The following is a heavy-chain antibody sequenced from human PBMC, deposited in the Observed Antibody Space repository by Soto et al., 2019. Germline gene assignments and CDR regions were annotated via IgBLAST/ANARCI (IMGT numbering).Heavy chain of an antibody. V-gene: IGHV3-23*01. CDR1: GFDFRNYA. CDR2: ISTSGAAT. CDR3: AKGGTMSCFDY. D-gene: IGHD3-22*01. Sequence: PGGSLRLSCVASGFDFRNYAIHWVRQAPGKGLEWVSGISTSGAATYDADSVKGRFTISRDNSKSTLYLRMNSLRDEDTAVYYCAKGGTMSCFDYCGQGAMVTVYS. J-gene: IGHJ4*02.